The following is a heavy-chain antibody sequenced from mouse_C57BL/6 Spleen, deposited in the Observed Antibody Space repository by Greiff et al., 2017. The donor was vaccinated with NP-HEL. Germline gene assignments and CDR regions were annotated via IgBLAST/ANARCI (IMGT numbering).Heavy chain of an antibody. D-gene: IGHD1-1*01. J-gene: IGHJ4*01. CDR1: GFTFSDYG. CDR2: ISSGSSTI. CDR3: ARGNYYGSSVYYYAMDY. V-gene: IGHV5-17*01. Sequence: EVMLVESGGGLVKPGGSLKLSCAASGFTFSDYGMHWVRQAPEKGLEWVAYISSGSSTIYYADTVKGRFTISRDNAQNTLFLQMTSLRSEDMAMYYCARGNYYGSSVYYYAMDYWGQGTTVTVSS.